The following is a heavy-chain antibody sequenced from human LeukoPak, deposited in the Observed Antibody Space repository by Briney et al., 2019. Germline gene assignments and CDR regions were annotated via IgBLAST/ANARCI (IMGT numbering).Heavy chain of an antibody. CDR2: IYYSGST. J-gene: IGHJ4*02. CDR3: AGGYYDFWSGRFDY. V-gene: IGHV4-59*08. D-gene: IGHD3-3*01. CDR1: GGSISSYY. Sequence: SETLSLTCTVSGGSISSYYWSWIRQPPGKGLEWIGYIYYSGSTNYNPSLKSRVTISVDTSKNQFSLKLSSVTAADTAVYYCAGGYYDFWSGRFDYWGQGTLVTVSS.